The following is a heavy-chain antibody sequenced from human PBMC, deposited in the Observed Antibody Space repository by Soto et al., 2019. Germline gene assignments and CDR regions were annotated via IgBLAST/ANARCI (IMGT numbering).Heavy chain of an antibody. Sequence: ASVKVSCKASGYTFTGYYMHWVRQAPGQGLEWMGWINPNSGGTNYAQKFQGWVTMTRDTSISTAYMELSRLRSDDTAVYCCARDENYYGSGLYYYYYGMDVWGQGTTVTVSS. CDR3: ARDENYYGSGLYYYYYGMDV. V-gene: IGHV1-2*04. D-gene: IGHD3-10*01. CDR1: GYTFTGYY. J-gene: IGHJ6*02. CDR2: INPNSGGT.